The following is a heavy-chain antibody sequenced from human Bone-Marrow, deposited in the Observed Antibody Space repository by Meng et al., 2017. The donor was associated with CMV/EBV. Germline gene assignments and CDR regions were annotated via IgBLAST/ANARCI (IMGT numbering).Heavy chain of an antibody. Sequence: GGSLRLSCAASGFTFSSYAMSWVRQAPGKGLEWVSAISGSGGSTYYADSVKGRFTISRDNAKNSLYLQMNSLRAEDTAVYYCARDTVYCGGDCPPAFDIWGQGTMVTVSS. D-gene: IGHD2-21*01. CDR3: ARDTVYCGGDCPPAFDI. CDR1: GFTFSSYA. V-gene: IGHV3-23*01. J-gene: IGHJ3*02. CDR2: ISGSGGST.